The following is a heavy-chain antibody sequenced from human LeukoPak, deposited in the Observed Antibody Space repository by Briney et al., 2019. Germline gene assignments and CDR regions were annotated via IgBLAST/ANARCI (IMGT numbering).Heavy chain of an antibody. CDR2: TYYRSKWYN. Sequence: SQTLSLTCAISGDSVSSNSAAWNWIRQSPSRGLEWLGRTYYRSKWYNDYAVSVKSRITINPDTSKNQFSLQLNPVTPEDTAVYYCARDLGYYGSGNYGMDVWGKGTTVTVSS. D-gene: IGHD3-10*01. J-gene: IGHJ6*04. CDR1: GDSVSSNSAA. V-gene: IGHV6-1*01. CDR3: ARDLGYYGSGNYGMDV.